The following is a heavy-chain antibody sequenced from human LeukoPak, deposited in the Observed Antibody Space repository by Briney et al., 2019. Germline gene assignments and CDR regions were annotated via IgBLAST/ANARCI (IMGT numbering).Heavy chain of an antibody. CDR2: ISGSSSYI. CDR1: GFTFSSYS. D-gene: IGHD6-19*01. J-gene: IGHJ3*02. CDR3: ARDPYSSGWYKDAFDI. V-gene: IGHV3-21*01. Sequence: GGSLRLSWAASGFTFSSYSMNWVRQAPGKGLEWVSSISGSSSYINYADSVKGRFTISRDNAQNSLFLQLSSLRAEDTAVYYCARDPYSSGWYKDAFDIGGQGTMVTVSS.